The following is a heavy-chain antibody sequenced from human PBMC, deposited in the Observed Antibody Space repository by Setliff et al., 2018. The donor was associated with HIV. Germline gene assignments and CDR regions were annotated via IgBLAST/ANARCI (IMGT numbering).Heavy chain of an antibody. CDR2: MYYRGTT. V-gene: IGHV4-39*01. D-gene: IGHD3-10*01. CDR3: ARQGLTMNPGVPAPILYFFDY. Sequence: PSETLSLTCTVSGGSIVSSSYSWGWIRLPPGKGLEWIGCMYYRGTTYNNPSLKSRVTFSADTSKNQFSLNLNYVTATDTAVYFCARQGLTMNPGVPAPILYFFDYWGQGILVTVSS. CDR1: GGSIVSSSYS. J-gene: IGHJ4*02.